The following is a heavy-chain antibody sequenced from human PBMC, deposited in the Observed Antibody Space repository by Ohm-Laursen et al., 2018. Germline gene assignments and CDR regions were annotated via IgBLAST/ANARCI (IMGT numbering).Heavy chain of an antibody. Sequence: PTQTLTLTCTVSGLSLSNARMGVTWIRQPPGKALEWLAQNFSHEEKSYTTSLKGRLTISKDTSKSQGVLTMANMDPVDTATYYCARNPGEWELRNYYYYGVDVWGQGTTVTGSS. CDR1: GLSLSNARMG. D-gene: IGHD1-26*01. V-gene: IGHV2-26*01. CDR2: NFSHEEK. CDR3: ARNPGEWELRNYYYYGVDV. J-gene: IGHJ6*02.